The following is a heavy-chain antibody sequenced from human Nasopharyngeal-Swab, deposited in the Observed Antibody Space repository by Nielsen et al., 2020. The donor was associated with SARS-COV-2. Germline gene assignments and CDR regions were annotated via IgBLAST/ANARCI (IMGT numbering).Heavy chain of an antibody. Sequence: GESLKISCAASGFTFSSYWMHWVRQAPGKGLVWVSRINSDGSSTSYADSVKGRFTISRDNAKNTLYLQMNSLRAEDTAVYYCASYGSGSYYPAWGQGTLVTVSS. J-gene: IGHJ5*02. CDR2: INSDGSST. D-gene: IGHD3-10*01. V-gene: IGHV3-74*01. CDR3: ASYGSGSYYPA. CDR1: GFTFSSYW.